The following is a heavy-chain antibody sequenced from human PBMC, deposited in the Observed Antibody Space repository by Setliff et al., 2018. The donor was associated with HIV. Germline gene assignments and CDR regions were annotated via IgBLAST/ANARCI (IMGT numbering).Heavy chain of an antibody. D-gene: IGHD3-3*02. CDR1: GGSLSSGSYY. J-gene: IGHJ4*02. CDR2: SYTSGST. Sequence: LSLTCTVSGGSLSSGSYYWSWIRQPAGKGLEWIGHSYTSGSTNYNPSLKSRVTITVDTSKNQFSLKLSSVTAADTAVYYCARDLALSFSNWGQGTLVTVSS. V-gene: IGHV4-61*09. CDR3: ARDLALSFSN.